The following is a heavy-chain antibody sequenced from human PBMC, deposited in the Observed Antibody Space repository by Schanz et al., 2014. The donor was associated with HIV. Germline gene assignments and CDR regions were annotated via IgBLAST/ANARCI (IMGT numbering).Heavy chain of an antibody. J-gene: IGHJ5*02. CDR3: VRDAGAQWLDGDNWFDP. CDR2: IWYDGSNR. V-gene: IGHV3-33*01. CDR1: GFTFNYYG. D-gene: IGHD6-19*01. Sequence: VHLSESGGGVVQPGRSLRLSCAASGFTFNYYGMHWVRQAPGKGLEWVAIIWYDGSNRYYADSVKGRFTISRDNSKNTVSLQMNSLRSEDTAVYYCVRDAGAQWLDGDNWFDPWGQGTLVTVSS.